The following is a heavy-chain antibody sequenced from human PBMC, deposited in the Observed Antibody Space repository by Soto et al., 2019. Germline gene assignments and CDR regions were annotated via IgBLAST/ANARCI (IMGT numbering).Heavy chain of an antibody. V-gene: IGHV3-21*01. CDR3: ARVGTGSSTPLDI. J-gene: IGHJ3*02. CDR2: ITSASDYI. Sequence: GGSLRLSCAASGFTFSVYAMSWVRQAPGKGLEWVSSITSASDYIFYADSAKGRFTISRDNAKNSLYLQMNSLRAEDTAVYYCARVGTGSSTPLDIWGQGTMVTVSS. D-gene: IGHD3-9*01. CDR1: GFTFSVYA.